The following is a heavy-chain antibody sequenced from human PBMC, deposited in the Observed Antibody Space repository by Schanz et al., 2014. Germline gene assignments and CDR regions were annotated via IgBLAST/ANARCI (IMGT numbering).Heavy chain of an antibody. CDR2: IIPILGIA. J-gene: IGHJ4*02. D-gene: IGHD6-13*01. V-gene: IGHV1-69*02. Sequence: QVQLVQSGAEVKKPGSSVKVSCKASGGTFSTYTISWVRQAPGQGLEWMGRIIPILGIANYAQKFQVRVTITADKSTFTAYMDVSSLRSEDTAVYYCASSGAGYSSSWDFDYWGQGTLVTVSS. CDR1: GGTFSTYT. CDR3: ASSGAGYSSSWDFDY.